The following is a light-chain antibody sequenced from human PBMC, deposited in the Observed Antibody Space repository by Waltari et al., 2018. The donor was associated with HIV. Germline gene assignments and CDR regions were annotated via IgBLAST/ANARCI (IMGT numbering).Light chain of an antibody. J-gene: IGLJ2*01. V-gene: IGLV2-8*01. CDR1: SSDVGAHNY. CDR2: DVT. Sequence: QSALTQPPSASGSPGQSVTISFPGTSSDVGAHNYVSWFQQHPGKAPKLMIYDVTKRPSGVPDRFSGSKSGNTASLTVSGLQAEDEADYYCASHAGSKDVFGGGTRLTVL. CDR3: ASHAGSKDV.